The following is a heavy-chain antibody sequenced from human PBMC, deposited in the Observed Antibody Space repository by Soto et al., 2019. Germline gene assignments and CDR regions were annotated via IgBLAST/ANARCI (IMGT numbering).Heavy chain of an antibody. J-gene: IGHJ6*02. D-gene: IGHD6-13*01. CDR1: GFTFSSYS. CDR3: ARTSGSSSWGVYYYYGMDV. Sequence: GGSLRLSCAASGFTFSSYSMNWVRQAPGKGLEWVSSISSNSSYIYYADSVKGRFTISRDNAKNSLNQQMNSLRAEDTAVYFCARTSGSSSWGVYYYYGMDVWGQGTTVTVSS. V-gene: IGHV3-21*01. CDR2: ISSNSSYI.